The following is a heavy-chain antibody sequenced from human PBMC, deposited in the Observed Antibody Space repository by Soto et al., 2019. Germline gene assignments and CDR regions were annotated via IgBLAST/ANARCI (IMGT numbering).Heavy chain of an antibody. D-gene: IGHD3-16*01. CDR1: GFTFSDSA. J-gene: IGHJ4*02. Sequence: EVQLVESGGGLVQPGGSLKLSCTASGFTFSDSAFHWVRQASGNGLEWVGRIRGKPRSYTTAYAASVKGRFTISRDDSKNTAYLQMNSLKTEDTAVYYCTRHDDYIWGSRGFWGQGTLVTVSS. CDR2: IRGKPRSYTT. CDR3: TRHDDYIWGSRGF. V-gene: IGHV3-73*01.